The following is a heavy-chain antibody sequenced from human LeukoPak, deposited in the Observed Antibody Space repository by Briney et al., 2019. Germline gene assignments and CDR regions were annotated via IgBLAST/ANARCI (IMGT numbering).Heavy chain of an antibody. CDR1: GFTFSSYS. V-gene: IGHV3-21*01. CDR2: ISSSSSYI. J-gene: IGHJ6*03. D-gene: IGHD6-25*01. Sequence: PGGSLRLSCAASGFTFSSYSMNWVRQAPGKGLEWVSSISSSSSYIYYADSVKGRFTISRDNAKNSLYLQMDSLRAEDTAVYYCASLPTAASYMDVWGKGTTVTVSS. CDR3: ASLPTAASYMDV.